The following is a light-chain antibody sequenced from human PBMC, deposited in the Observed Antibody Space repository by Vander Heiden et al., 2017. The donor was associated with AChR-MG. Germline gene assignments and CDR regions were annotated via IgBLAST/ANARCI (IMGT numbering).Light chain of an antibody. V-gene: IGKV3-20*01. CDR1: QTVIRSY. CDR3: QQYDSSTPTYT. CDR2: GAA. J-gene: IGKJ2*01. Sequence: EIVLTQAPGTPSLSPGDRATLFCRASQTVIRSYLAWYQQKPGLAPRLLIYGAANRAPGIPDRFSGSGSGTDFTLTINRLEPEDFAVYYCQQYDSSTPTYTFGQGTKLEIK.